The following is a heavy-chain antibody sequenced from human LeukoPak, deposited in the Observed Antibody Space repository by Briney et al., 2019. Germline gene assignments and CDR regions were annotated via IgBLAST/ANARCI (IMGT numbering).Heavy chain of an antibody. Sequence: ASVKVSCKASGGTFSSYAISWVRQAPGQGLEWMGWISAYNGNTNYAQKLQGRVTMTTDTSTSTAYMELRSLRSDDTAVYYCARDLGDLGDYWGQGTLVTVSS. D-gene: IGHD2-21*02. CDR3: ARDLGDLGDY. V-gene: IGHV1-18*01. CDR2: ISAYNGNT. CDR1: GGTFSSYA. J-gene: IGHJ4*02.